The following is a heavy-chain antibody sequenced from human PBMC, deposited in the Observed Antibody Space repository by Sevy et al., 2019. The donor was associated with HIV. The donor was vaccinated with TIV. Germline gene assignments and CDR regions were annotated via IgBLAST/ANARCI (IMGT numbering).Heavy chain of an antibody. Sequence: SETLSLTCAVYGGSFSGYYWSWIRQPPGKGLEWNGEINHSGSTNYNPSLKSRVTISVDTSKNQFSLKLSSVTAADTAVYYCARYRVAGNFDYWGQGTLVTVSS. J-gene: IGHJ4*02. CDR3: ARYRVAGNFDY. CDR1: GGSFSGYY. D-gene: IGHD6-19*01. CDR2: INHSGST. V-gene: IGHV4-34*01.